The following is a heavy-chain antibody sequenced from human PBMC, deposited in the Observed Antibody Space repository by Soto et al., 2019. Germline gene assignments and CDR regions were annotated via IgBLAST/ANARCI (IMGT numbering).Heavy chain of an antibody. CDR3: ANQYFDY. Sequence: VGSLRLSCAASGFTFSSYAMSWVRQAPGKGLEWVSTISANSGGAYHAESVRGRFTISSDASKNTVYLQMNNLRAEDTALYYCANQYFDYWGQGTLVTVSS. V-gene: IGHV3-23*01. J-gene: IGHJ4*02. CDR1: GFTFSSYA. CDR2: ISANSGGA.